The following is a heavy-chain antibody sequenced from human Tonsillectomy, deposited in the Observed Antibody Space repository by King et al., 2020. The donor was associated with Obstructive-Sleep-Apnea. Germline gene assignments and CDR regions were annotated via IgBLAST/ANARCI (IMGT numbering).Heavy chain of an antibody. D-gene: IGHD5-24*01. CDR2: IYHSGLT. Sequence: QLQESSPGLVKPSGTLSLTCAVSGASIGSSDWWIWVRQPPGKGLEWIGEIYHSGLTNYNPSLKSRLIISVDKAKNQFSLRLSSVTAADTAVYYCARDQGHDDEEMTTNSLDYWGQGTLVTVSS. V-gene: IGHV4-4*02. CDR3: ARDQGHDDEEMTTNSLDY. J-gene: IGHJ4*02. CDR1: GASIGSSDW.